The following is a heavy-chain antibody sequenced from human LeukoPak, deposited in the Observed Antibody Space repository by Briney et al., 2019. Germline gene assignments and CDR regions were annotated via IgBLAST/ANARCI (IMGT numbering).Heavy chain of an antibody. J-gene: IGHJ2*01. CDR2: IIPIFGTA. CDR1: VGTFSSYA. CDR3: ARVHCGGDCTIYWYFDL. V-gene: IGHV1-69*13. D-gene: IGHD2-21*01. Sequence: ASVKVSCKASVGTFSSYAISWVRQAPGQGREWMGGIIPIFGTANYAQKFQSRVTITADESTSTAYMELSSLRSEDTAVYYCARVHCGGDCTIYWYFDLWGRGTLVTVSS.